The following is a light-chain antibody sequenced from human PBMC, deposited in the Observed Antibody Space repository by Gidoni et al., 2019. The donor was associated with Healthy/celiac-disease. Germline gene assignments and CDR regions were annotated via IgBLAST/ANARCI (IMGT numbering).Light chain of an antibody. Sequence: DIVMTRSPLSLPVTPGEPASISCRSSQSLLHSNAYNYLDWYLQKPGQSPQLLIYLGSNRASGVPDRFSGSRSGTDFTLKISRVEAEDVGVYYCMQALQTPTFGQGTRLEIK. V-gene: IGKV2-28*01. CDR3: MQALQTPT. CDR1: QSLLHSNAYNY. J-gene: IGKJ5*01. CDR2: LGS.